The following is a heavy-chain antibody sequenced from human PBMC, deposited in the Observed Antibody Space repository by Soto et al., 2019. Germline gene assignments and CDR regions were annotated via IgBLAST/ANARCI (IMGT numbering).Heavy chain of an antibody. J-gene: IGHJ6*04. V-gene: IGHV1-8*02. CDR2: INPNNGNT. Sequence: GASVKVSCKPSGYTFTSYGISWVRQAPGQGLEWMGWINPNNGNTGYAQKFQGRVTMTRNTSISTAYMELSSLRFEDTAVDYCARGRFRSVWGKGTTVTVSS. CDR1: GYTFTSYG. CDR3: ARGRFRSV.